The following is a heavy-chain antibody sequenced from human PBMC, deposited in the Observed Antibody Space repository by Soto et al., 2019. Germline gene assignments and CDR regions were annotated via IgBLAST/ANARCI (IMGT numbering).Heavy chain of an antibody. CDR2: NNHSGST. Sequence: QVQLQQWGAGLLKPSETLSLTCAVYGGSFSGYYWSWIRQPPGKGLEWIGENNHSGSTNYNPSLKSRVTLSVDTSKNQFSLNLSSVTAADTAVYYCAGYQQLPYFDYRGQGTLVTVSS. V-gene: IGHV4-34*01. D-gene: IGHD2-2*01. J-gene: IGHJ4*02. CDR1: GGSFSGYY. CDR3: AGYQQLPYFDY.